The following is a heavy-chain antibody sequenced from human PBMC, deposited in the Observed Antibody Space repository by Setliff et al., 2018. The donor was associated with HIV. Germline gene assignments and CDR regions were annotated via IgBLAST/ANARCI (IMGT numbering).Heavy chain of an antibody. CDR3: AREPAGSGSGSFGF. CDR2: INTVNGNT. V-gene: IGHV1-3*04. CDR1: RYIFTMYT. Sequence: ASVKVSCKASRYIFTMYTMYWVRQAPGQRLEWMGRINTVNGNTKYSQNFQGRVTITRDTSANTANMELSSLRSEDTAVYYCAREPAGSGSGSFGFWGQGTLVTVSS. J-gene: IGHJ4*02. D-gene: IGHD3-10*01.